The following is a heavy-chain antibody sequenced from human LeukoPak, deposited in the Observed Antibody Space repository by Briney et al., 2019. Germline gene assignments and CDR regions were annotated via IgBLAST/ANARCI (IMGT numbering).Heavy chain of an antibody. CDR1: GFTVSSKY. D-gene: IGHD1-26*01. Sequence: GGSLRLSCAASGFTVSSKYMSWVRQAPGKGGEGVSVIYSCCSTYYPDSVKGRFTISRDNSKNTLYLQMNSLRAEDTAVYYCARGEWELSEVCFDLWGQGTLVTVSS. J-gene: IGHJ5*02. CDR3: ARGEWELSEVCFDL. V-gene: IGHV3-66*01. CDR2: IYSCCST.